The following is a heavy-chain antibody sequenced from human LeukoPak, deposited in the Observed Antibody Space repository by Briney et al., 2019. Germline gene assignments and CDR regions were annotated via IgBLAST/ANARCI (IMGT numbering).Heavy chain of an antibody. D-gene: IGHD3-16*02. V-gene: IGHV1-46*01. J-gene: IGHJ3*02. CDR1: RYTFTSYY. Sequence: ASVKDSCKASRYTFTSYYMRWLPQAPGERLEWMGIIKPSGGSTNYAQKFQGRVTMTRDTSTSTVYMELSSLRSEETAVYYCVREAVSDAFDIWGQGTMVTVSS. CDR3: VREAVSDAFDI. CDR2: IKPSGGST.